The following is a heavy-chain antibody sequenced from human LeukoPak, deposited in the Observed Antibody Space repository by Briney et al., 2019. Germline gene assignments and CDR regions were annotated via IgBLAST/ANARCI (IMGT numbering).Heavy chain of an antibody. D-gene: IGHD5-18*01. Sequence: SETLSLTCAVYGGSFSGYYWSWIRQPPGKGLEWIGEINHSGSTNYNPSLKSRVTISVDTSKNQFSLKLSSVTAADTAVYYCARGRRIQLWPRVSWFDPWGQGTLVIVSS. CDR2: INHSGST. J-gene: IGHJ5*02. V-gene: IGHV4-34*01. CDR1: GGSFSGYY. CDR3: ARGRRIQLWPRVSWFDP.